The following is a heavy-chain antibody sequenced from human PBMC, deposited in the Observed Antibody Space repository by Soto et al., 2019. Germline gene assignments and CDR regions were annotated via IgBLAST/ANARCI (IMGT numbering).Heavy chain of an antibody. V-gene: IGHV1-69*06. CDR2: IIPIFGTA. D-gene: IGHD3-10*01. CDR3: ARSNYIDPLDY. Sequence: SVKVSCKASGYTFTSYYMHWVRQAPGQGLEWMGGIIPIFGTANYAQKFQGRVTITADKSTSTAYMELSSLRSEDTAVYYCARSNYIDPLDYWGQGTLVTVSS. J-gene: IGHJ4*02. CDR1: GYTFTSYY.